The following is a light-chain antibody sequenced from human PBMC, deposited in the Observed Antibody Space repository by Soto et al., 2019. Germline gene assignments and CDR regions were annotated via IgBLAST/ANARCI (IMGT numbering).Light chain of an antibody. Sequence: EIVLTQSPDTLSLSPGESATLSCRASQSVGSSYLAWYQQKPGQAPRLLIYGASSRATGIPARFSGSGSGTDFFLTISSLAPEDIAVYYFQHRSNWPPGFGQGTRLEIK. CDR2: GAS. J-gene: IGKJ5*01. CDR1: QSVGSSY. CDR3: QHRSNWPPG. V-gene: IGKV3D-20*02.